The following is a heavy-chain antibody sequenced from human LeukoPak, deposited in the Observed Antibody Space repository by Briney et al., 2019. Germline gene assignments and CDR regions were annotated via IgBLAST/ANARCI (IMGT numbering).Heavy chain of an antibody. V-gene: IGHV3-73*01. J-gene: IGHJ4*02. CDR2: IRSKTNSYAT. CDR1: GFIFGDSA. Sequence: GGSLRHSCAASGFIFGDSAIQWVRQASGKGLEWVGRIRSKTNSYATAYGASVKGRFTFSRDDSKNTAYLQMNSLKIEDTAVYYCTGGNDYWGQGTLVTVSS. CDR3: TGGNDY. D-gene: IGHD4-23*01.